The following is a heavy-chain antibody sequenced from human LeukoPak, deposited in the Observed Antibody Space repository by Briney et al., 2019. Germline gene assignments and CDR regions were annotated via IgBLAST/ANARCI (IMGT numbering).Heavy chain of an antibody. CDR2: INHSGST. CDR3: ARGLTDMSIVGARSAQYYFDY. J-gene: IGHJ4*02. Sequence: SETLSLTCAVYGGSFSGYYWSWIRQPPGKGLEWIGEINHSGSTNYNPSLKSRVTMSVDTSKNQFSLKLSSVTAADTAVYYCARGLTDMSIVGARSAQYYFDYWGQRTLVTVSS. D-gene: IGHD1-26*01. CDR1: GGSFSGYY. V-gene: IGHV4-34*01.